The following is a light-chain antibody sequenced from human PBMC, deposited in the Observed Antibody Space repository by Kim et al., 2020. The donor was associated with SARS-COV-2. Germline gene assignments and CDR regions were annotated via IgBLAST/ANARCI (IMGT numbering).Light chain of an antibody. CDR3: GSYTSSNTYV. Sequence: GQSLTISCAGTSSDVGGYNYVSWYQQHPGKAPKLMIYDVTNRPSGISNRFSGSKSGNTASLTISGLQAEDEADYYCGSYTSSNTYVYGTGTKVTVL. CDR1: SSDVGGYNY. CDR2: DVT. J-gene: IGLJ1*01. V-gene: IGLV2-14*03.